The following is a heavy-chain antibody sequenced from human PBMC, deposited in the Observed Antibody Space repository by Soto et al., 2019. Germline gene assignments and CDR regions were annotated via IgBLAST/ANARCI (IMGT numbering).Heavy chain of an antibody. CDR1: GFTFKNFA. CDR3: AKDAVAYNGEWDWFDL. CDR2: IGGSGSSA. V-gene: IGHV3-23*01. J-gene: IGHJ5*02. D-gene: IGHD3-10*01. Sequence: EVQLLESGGGLVQPGGSLRLSCAASGFTFKNFAVSWVRQAPGKGMEWVSAIGGSGSSANYADSVKGRFTVSRDDSKSTLYLQMSGLRDDDTALYYCAKDAVAYNGEWDWFDLWGQGTLVTVSS.